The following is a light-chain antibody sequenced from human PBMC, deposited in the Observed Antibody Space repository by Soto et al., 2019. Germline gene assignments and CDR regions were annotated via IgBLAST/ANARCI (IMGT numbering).Light chain of an antibody. CDR1: QSISSW. CDR3: QQYNSYSLYT. V-gene: IGKV1-5*01. J-gene: IGKJ2*01. CDR2: DAS. Sequence: DIQMTQSPSTLSASVGDRVTITCRASQSISSWLAWYQQKPGKAPKLLIYDASSLESGVPSRFSGSGSRTEFTLTISSLQPDDFATYYCQQYNSYSLYTFGQGTKLEIK.